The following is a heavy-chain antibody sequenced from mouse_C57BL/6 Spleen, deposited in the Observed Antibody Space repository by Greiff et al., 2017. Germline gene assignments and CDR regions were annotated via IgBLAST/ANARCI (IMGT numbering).Heavy chain of an antibody. J-gene: IGHJ4*01. CDR1: GFTFSDYG. Sequence: DVKLVESGGGLVKPGGSLKLSCAASGFTFSDYGMHWVRQAPEKGLEWVAYISSGSSTIYYADTVKGRFTISRDNAKNTLFLQMTSLRSEDTAMYYCARPGDYNYAMDYWGQGTSVTVSS. V-gene: IGHV5-17*01. CDR3: ARPGDYNYAMDY. D-gene: IGHD2-4*01. CDR2: ISSGSSTI.